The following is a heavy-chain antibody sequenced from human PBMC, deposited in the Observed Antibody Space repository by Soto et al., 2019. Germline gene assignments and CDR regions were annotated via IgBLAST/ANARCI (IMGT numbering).Heavy chain of an antibody. D-gene: IGHD5-12*01. CDR3: VRAAGYSGNDYVYYYGMDV. CDR2: VWYDGRNK. CDR1: GFTFSNYG. V-gene: IGHV3-33*01. Sequence: QVQLVESGGGVVQPGRSLRLSCAASGFTFSNYGMHWVRQAPGKGLEWVAHVWYDGRNKYYRDSVQGRFSISRDNSKNTRYLQMNSLRDEDTAVYYCVRAAGYSGNDYVYYYGMDVWGQGTTVTVSS. J-gene: IGHJ6*02.